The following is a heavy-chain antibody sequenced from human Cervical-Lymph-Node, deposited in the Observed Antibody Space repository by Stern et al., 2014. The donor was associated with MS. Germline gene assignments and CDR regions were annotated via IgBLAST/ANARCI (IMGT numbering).Heavy chain of an antibody. V-gene: IGHV4-59*08. CDR1: GGSTSSYY. D-gene: IGHD6-6*01. CDR2: ISSSGGT. J-gene: IGHJ4*02. Sequence: QVQLQESGPGLVKPSETLSLTCTVSGGSTSSYYWSWIRQPPGKGLEWIGYISSSGGTKYNPSLKSRATLSVDTSKNPFPLNPSSVTAADTAVYYCARGYTTSSGRPDYWGQGTLVTVSS. CDR3: ARGYTTSSGRPDY.